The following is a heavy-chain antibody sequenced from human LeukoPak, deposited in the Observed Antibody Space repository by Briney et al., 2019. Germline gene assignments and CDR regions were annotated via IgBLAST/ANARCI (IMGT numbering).Heavy chain of an antibody. J-gene: IGHJ4*02. V-gene: IGHV3-11*01. D-gene: IGHD5-18*01. CDR1: GFTFSSYA. CDR2: ISSSGSTI. CDR3: ASAPDTAMETPG. Sequence: GGSLRLSCAASGFTFSSYAMSWIRQAPGKGLEWVSYISSSGSTIYYADSVKGRFTISRDNAKNSLYLQMNSLRAEDTAVYYCASAPDTAMETPGWGQGTLVTVSS.